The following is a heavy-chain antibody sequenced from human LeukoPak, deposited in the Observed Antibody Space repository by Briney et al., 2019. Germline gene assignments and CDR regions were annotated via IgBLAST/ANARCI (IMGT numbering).Heavy chain of an antibody. J-gene: IGHJ5*02. CDR3: ARRGHSIPGPGWFDP. CDR1: GFNFTSYW. CDR2: IYPGDSDT. Sequence: PGESLKISCKGSGFNFTSYWIGWVRQLPGKGLEWMGIIYPGDSDTRYSPSFQGQVTIPADKSISTAYLQWSSLKASDTAMYYCARRGHSIPGPGWFDPWGQGTLVTVSS. D-gene: IGHD2-21*01. V-gene: IGHV5-51*01.